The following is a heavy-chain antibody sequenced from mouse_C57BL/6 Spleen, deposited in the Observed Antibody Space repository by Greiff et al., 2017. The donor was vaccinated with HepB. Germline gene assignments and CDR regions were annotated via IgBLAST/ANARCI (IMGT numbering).Heavy chain of an antibody. CDR1: GYSITSGYY. CDR2: ISYDGSN. Sequence: EVKLQESGPGLVKPSQSLSLTCSVTGYSITSGYYWNWIRQFPGNKLEWMGYISYDGSNNYNPSLKNRISITRDTSKNQFFLKLNSVTTEDTATYYCARARDYLSFDYWGQGTTLTVSS. J-gene: IGHJ2*01. V-gene: IGHV3-6*01. D-gene: IGHD2-4*01. CDR3: ARARDYLSFDY.